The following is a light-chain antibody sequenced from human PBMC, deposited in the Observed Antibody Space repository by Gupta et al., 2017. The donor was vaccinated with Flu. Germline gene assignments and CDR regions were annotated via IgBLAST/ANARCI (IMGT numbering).Light chain of an antibody. CDR2: DNN. CDR3: QVWDSSSDHPV. J-gene: IGLJ2*01. CDR1: NIGSKS. Sequence: SYVLTQPPSVSVAPGQTARITCGGNNIGSKSVHWYQQKPGQAPVLVVYDNNDRPSGIPERFSGSNPGNTATLTISRVEAGGEADYYCQVWDSSSDHPVFGGGTKLTVL. V-gene: IGLV3-21*02.